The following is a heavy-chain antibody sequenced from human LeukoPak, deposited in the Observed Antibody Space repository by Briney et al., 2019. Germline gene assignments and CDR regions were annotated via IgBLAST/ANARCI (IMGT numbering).Heavy chain of an antibody. CDR3: ARDHYYDSSGYPY. D-gene: IGHD3-22*01. CDR2: IYHSGST. V-gene: IGHV4-30-2*01. CDR1: GGSISSGGYY. Sequence: PSQTLSLTCTVSGGSISSGGYYWSWIRQPPGKGLEWIGYIYHSGSTYYNPSLKGRVTISVDRSKNQFSLKLSSVTAADTAVYYCARDHYYDSSGYPYWGQGTLVTVSS. J-gene: IGHJ4*02.